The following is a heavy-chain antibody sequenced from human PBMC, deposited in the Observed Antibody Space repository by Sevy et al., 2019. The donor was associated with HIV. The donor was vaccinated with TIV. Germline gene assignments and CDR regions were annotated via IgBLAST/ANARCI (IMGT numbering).Heavy chain of an antibody. CDR2: VYDIGRT. J-gene: IGHJ5*02. Sequence: SETLSLTCTVSGGSVTTGYWSWIRQPPGKGPEWIGYVYDIGRTAYSPSLKSRVTISLDTTKNQFSLQLNSITAADTAVYYCARVRDYGAGSFSPWCGPWGQGTLVTVSS. CDR3: ARVRDYGAGSFSPWCGP. V-gene: IGHV4-59*02. CDR1: GGSVTTGY. D-gene: IGHD3-10*01.